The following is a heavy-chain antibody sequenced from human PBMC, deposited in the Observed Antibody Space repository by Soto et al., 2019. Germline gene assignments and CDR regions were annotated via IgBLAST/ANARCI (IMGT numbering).Heavy chain of an antibody. J-gene: IGHJ6*03. Sequence: PGGSLRLSCAASGFTFSSYAMSWVRQAPGKGLEWVSAISGSGGSTYYADSVKGRFTISRDNSKNTLYLQMNSLRAEDTAVYYCAKGPGGHYYYYYMDVWGKGTTVTVSS. V-gene: IGHV3-23*01. D-gene: IGHD3-16*01. CDR1: GFTFSSYA. CDR3: AKGPGGHYYYYYMDV. CDR2: ISGSGGST.